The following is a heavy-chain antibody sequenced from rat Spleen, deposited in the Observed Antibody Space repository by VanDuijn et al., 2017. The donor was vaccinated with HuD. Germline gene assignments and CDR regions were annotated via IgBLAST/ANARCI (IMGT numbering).Heavy chain of an antibody. J-gene: IGHJ2*01. CDR1: GFTFSDYY. Sequence: EVQLVESGGGLVQPGRSLKLSCAASGFTFSDYYMVWVRQAPKKGLEWVATLSYDATAPYYRDSVKGRFTISRDVAKSTLYLQMDSLRSEDTATYYCATGVYWGQGVVVTVSS. CDR3: ATGVY. D-gene: IGHD4-3*01. V-gene: IGHV5-7*01. CDR2: LSYDATAP.